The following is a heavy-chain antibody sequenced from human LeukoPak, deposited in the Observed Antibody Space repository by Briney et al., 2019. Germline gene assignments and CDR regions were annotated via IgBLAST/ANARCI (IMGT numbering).Heavy chain of an antibody. J-gene: IGHJ5*02. Sequence: ASVKVSCKASGYTFTGYYMHWVQQAPGQGLEWMGWINPNSGGTNYAQKFQGRVTMTRDTSISTAYMELSRLRSDDTAVYYCARDGFRFGELVRCWFDPWGQGTLVTVSS. CDR1: GYTFTGYY. D-gene: IGHD3-10*01. CDR2: INPNSGGT. V-gene: IGHV1-2*02. CDR3: ARDGFRFGELVRCWFDP.